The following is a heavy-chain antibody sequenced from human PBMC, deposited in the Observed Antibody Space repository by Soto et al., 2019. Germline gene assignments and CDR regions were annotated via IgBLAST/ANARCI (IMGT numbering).Heavy chain of an antibody. Sequence: PSETLSLTCAVSGYSISSGYYWGWIRQPPGKGLEWIGSIYHSGSTYYNPSLKSRVTISVDTSKNQFSLKLSSVTAADTAVYYCAREGIGYCTNGVCYPGYYYRMDVWGQGTTVSGSS. D-gene: IGHD2-8*01. CDR1: GYSISSGYY. J-gene: IGHJ6*02. CDR3: AREGIGYCTNGVCYPGYYYRMDV. V-gene: IGHV4-38-2*02. CDR2: IYHSGST.